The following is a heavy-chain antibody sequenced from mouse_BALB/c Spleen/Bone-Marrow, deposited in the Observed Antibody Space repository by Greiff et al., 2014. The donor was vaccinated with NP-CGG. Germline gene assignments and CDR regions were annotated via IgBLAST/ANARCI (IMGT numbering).Heavy chain of an antibody. CDR2: INPYNDGT. D-gene: IGHD2-3*01. CDR1: GYTFTSYI. V-gene: IGHV1-14*01. Sequence: QLQQPGPELVKPGASVKMSCKASGYTFTSYIMHWVKQKPGQGLEWIGYINPYNDGTKYNEKFKGKATLTSDKSSSTAYMELSSLTSEDSAVYYCARRWLPYAMDYWGQGTSVTVSS. J-gene: IGHJ4*01. CDR3: ARRWLPYAMDY.